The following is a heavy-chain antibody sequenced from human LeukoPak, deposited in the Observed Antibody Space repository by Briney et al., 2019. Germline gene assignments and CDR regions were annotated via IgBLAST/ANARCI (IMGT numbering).Heavy chain of an antibody. CDR2: IYYSGST. CDR1: GGSISSYY. V-gene: IGHV4-59*01. Sequence: PSETLSLTCTVSGGSISSYYWSWIRQPPGKGLEWIGYIYYSGSTNYNPSLKSRVTISVDTSKNQFSLKLSSVTAADTAVYYCARGTSYCSGGSCYSYYYGMDVRGQGTTVTVSS. J-gene: IGHJ6*02. D-gene: IGHD2-15*01. CDR3: ARGTSYCSGGSCYSYYYGMDV.